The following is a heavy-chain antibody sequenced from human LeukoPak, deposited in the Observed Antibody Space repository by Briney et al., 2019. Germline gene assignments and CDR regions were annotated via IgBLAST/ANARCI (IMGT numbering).Heavy chain of an antibody. J-gene: IGHJ4*02. V-gene: IGHV4-61*01. Sequence: SETLSLTCTVSGGSVSSGSNYWSWIRQPPGKGLEWIGYIYYSGSTNYNPSLKSRVTISVDTSKNQFSLKLSSVTAADTAVYYCAVLRYFDWAFDYWGQGTLVTVSS. CDR1: GGSVSSGSNY. CDR3: AVLRYFDWAFDY. CDR2: IYYSGST. D-gene: IGHD3-9*01.